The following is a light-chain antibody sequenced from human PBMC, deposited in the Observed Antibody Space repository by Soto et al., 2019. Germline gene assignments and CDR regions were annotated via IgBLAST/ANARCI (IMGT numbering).Light chain of an antibody. CDR3: QQSYSSPRT. Sequence: DIPMTQSPSSLSASVGARVTITCRASQNINNYLNWYQQKPGKAPNLLIYAASTLQSGVPSRFSGSGSGTDFTLTISSLQPEDFATYYCQQSYSSPRTFGQGTKVEIK. V-gene: IGKV1-39*01. CDR1: QNINNY. J-gene: IGKJ1*01. CDR2: AAS.